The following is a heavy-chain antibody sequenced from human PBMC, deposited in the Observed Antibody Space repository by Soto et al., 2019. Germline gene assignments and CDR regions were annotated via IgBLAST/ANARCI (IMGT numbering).Heavy chain of an antibody. V-gene: IGHV3-23*01. J-gene: IGHJ4*02. CDR2: ISGSGGST. CDR1: GFTFSSYA. Sequence: PGGSLRLSCAASGFTFSSYAMSWVRQAPGKGLEWVSAISGSGGSTYYADSVKGRFTISRDNSKNTLYLQMNSLRAEDTAVYYCALQSAGITIFGAVGYWGQGTLVTVSS. D-gene: IGHD3-3*01. CDR3: ALQSAGITIFGAVGY.